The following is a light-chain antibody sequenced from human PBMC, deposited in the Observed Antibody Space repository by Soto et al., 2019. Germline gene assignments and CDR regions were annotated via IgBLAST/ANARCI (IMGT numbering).Light chain of an antibody. CDR3: IPYTTSNTLYIV. CDR1: SSDVGGYNY. V-gene: IGLV2-14*01. CDR2: DVS. Sequence: QSALTQPASVSGSPGQSITISCTGTSSDVGGYNYVSWYQQHPGKAPKFMIYDVSNRPSGVSNRFSGSKSGNTASLTISGLQAEDEADDYFIPYTTSNTLYIVFGIWSKVTVL. J-gene: IGLJ1*01.